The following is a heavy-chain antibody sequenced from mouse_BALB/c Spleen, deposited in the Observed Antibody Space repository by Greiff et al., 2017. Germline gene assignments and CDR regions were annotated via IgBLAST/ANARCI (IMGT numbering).Heavy chain of an antibody. CDR3: AKNLGDGYEYFDY. V-gene: IGHV2-5-1*01. D-gene: IGHD2-2*01. J-gene: IGHJ2*01. CDR1: GFSLTSYG. Sequence: QVQLQQSGPSLVQPSQSLSITCTVSGFSLTSYGVHWVRQSPGKGLEWLGVIWRGGSTDYNAAFMSRLSITKDNSKSQVFFKMNSLQADDTAIYYCAKNLGDGYEYFDYWGQGTTLTVSS. CDR2: IWRGGST.